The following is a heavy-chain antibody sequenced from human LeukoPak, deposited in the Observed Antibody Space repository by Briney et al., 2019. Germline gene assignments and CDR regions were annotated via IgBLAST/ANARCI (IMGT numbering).Heavy chain of an antibody. Sequence: GGSLRLSCAASGFTFSSYAMHWVRQAPGKGLEWVAVISYDGSNKYYADSVKGRFTISRDNSKNTLYLQMNSLRAEDTAVYYCAKGSSYSSSWYVDYWGQGTLVTVSS. CDR3: AKGSSYSSSWYVDY. D-gene: IGHD6-13*01. CDR1: GFTFSSYA. V-gene: IGHV3-30-3*01. J-gene: IGHJ4*02. CDR2: ISYDGSNK.